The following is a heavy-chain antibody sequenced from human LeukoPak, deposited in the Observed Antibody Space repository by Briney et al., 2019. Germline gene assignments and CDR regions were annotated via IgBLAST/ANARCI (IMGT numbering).Heavy chain of an antibody. Sequence: SSETLSLTCTVSGGSISSSNYYWGWIRQPPGKGLEWIGSIYYSGSTYYNPSLKSRITISVDTSKNQFSLKLSSVTAADTAVYYCARRVSDPLKVDYWGQGTLVTVSS. CDR2: IYYSGST. CDR3: ARRVSDPLKVDY. CDR1: GGSISSSNYY. D-gene: IGHD3-22*01. V-gene: IGHV4-39*01. J-gene: IGHJ4*02.